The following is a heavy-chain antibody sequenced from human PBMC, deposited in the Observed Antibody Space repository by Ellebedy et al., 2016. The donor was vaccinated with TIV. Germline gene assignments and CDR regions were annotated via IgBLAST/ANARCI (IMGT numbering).Heavy chain of an antibody. D-gene: IGHD5-24*01. J-gene: IGHJ4*02. CDR3: AKGGARGGYKPSFDY. CDR2: ISGSGSAT. Sequence: PGGSLRLSCVASGFTFSTYAMSWVRQAPGKGLEWVSAISGSGSATSYADSVKGRFTISRDNSKNTLYVQMNSLRAEDTAVYYCAKGGARGGYKPSFDYWGQGTLVTVSS. CDR1: GFTFSTYA. V-gene: IGHV3-23*01.